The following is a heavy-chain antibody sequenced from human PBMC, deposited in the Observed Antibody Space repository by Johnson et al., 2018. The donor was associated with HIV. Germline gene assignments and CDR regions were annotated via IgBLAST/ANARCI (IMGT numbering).Heavy chain of an antibody. CDR1: GFTFSSYG. CDR3: TKDRYSYGSGSGIDAFDV. V-gene: IGHV3-30*02. D-gene: IGHD5-18*01. J-gene: IGHJ3*01. CDR2: IRYDGSNK. Sequence: QVQLVESGGGVVQPGRSLRLSCAASGFTFSSYGMHWVRQAPGKGLEWVAFIRYDGSNKYYGDSVKGRFTISRDNSKNTLFLQMNSLRAEDTALYYCTKDRYSYGSGSGIDAFDVWGQGTTVTVSS.